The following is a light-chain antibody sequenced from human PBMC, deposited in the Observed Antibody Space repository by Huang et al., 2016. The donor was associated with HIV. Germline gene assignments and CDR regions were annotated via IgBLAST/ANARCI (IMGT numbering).Light chain of an antibody. Sequence: DIQVTQSPSTLSASVGDRVTITCRASQGICTWLAWYQQKPGKAPKLLIYGASSLESGVPSRVSGSGSGTAFTLTISSLQPEDFATYYCHQYNSHSRTFGQGTKVEIK. CDR1: QGICTW. J-gene: IGKJ1*01. V-gene: IGKV1-5*03. CDR2: GAS. CDR3: HQYNSHSRT.